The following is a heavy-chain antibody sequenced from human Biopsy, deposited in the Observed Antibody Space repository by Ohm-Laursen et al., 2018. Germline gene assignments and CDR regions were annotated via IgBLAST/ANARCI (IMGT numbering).Heavy chain of an antibody. Sequence: ASVKVSCKASGYTFTNYNVNWVRQAPGQGLEWMGWINAKTGDTNYAQKFQGRVTMTRDTSISTAYVDLSSLRSDDTAVYYCTRGGYYYDSLAYYYWFDPWGQGTLVTVSS. CDR2: INAKTGDT. CDR3: TRGGYYYDSLAYYYWFDP. CDR1: GYTFTNYN. V-gene: IGHV1-2*02. D-gene: IGHD3-22*01. J-gene: IGHJ5*02.